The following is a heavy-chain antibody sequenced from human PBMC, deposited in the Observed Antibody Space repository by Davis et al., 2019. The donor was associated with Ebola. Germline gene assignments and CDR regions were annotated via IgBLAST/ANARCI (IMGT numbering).Heavy chain of an antibody. CDR1: GGTFSSYA. D-gene: IGHD2-15*01. CDR2: ISAYNGNT. V-gene: IGHV1-18*01. Sequence: ASVKVSCKASGGTFSSYAISWVRQASGQGLEWMGWISAYNGNTNYAQKLHVRVTMTTDTSTSTAYMELRSLRSDDTAVYYCARAGDIVVVVAAFNFDYWGQGTLVTVSS. J-gene: IGHJ4*02. CDR3: ARAGDIVVVVAAFNFDY.